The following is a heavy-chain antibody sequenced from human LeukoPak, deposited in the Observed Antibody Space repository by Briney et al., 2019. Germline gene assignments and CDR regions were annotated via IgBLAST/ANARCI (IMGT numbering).Heavy chain of an antibody. J-gene: IGHJ3*02. Sequence: NPSEALSLTCTVSGYSISSGYYWGWIRQPPGKGLEWIGSIYHSGSTYYNPSLKSRVTISVDTSKNQFSLKLNSVTAADTAVYYCARDRTANAYNIWGQGTMVTVSS. CDR2: IYHSGST. CDR1: GYSISSGYY. D-gene: IGHD2-2*01. CDR3: ARDRTANAYNI. V-gene: IGHV4-38-2*02.